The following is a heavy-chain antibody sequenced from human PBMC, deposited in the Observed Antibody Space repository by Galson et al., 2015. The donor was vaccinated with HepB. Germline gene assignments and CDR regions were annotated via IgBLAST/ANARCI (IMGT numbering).Heavy chain of an antibody. J-gene: IGHJ6*02. CDR2: IKSNTDGGTT. CDR3: TPRDYGEHYYYGMDV. CDR1: GFTFSNAW. V-gene: IGHV3-15*01. Sequence: SLRLSCAASGFTFSNAWMSWVRQAPGKGLEWVGRIKSNTDGGTTDYAAPVKGRFTISRDDSKNTLYLQMNSLKTEDTAVYYCTPRDYGEHYYYGMDVWGQGTTVTVSS. D-gene: IGHD4-17*01.